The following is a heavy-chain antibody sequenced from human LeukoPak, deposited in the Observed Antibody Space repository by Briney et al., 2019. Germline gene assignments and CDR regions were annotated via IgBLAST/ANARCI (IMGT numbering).Heavy chain of an antibody. CDR1: GFTFSSCW. Sequence: GGSLRLSCAASGFTFSSCWMSWVRQAPGKGLEWVANIKQDGSEKYYVDSVKGRFTISRDNAKNSLYLQMNSLRAEDTAVYYCARDHYDFWSGYGNWFDPWGQGTLVTVSS. CDR2: IKQDGSEK. CDR3: ARDHYDFWSGYGNWFDP. D-gene: IGHD3-3*01. V-gene: IGHV3-7*01. J-gene: IGHJ5*02.